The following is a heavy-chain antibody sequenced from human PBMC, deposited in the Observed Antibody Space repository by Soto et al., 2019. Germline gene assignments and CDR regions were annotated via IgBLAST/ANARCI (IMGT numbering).Heavy chain of an antibody. CDR2: INGDGSTT. J-gene: IGHJ4*01. D-gene: IGHD4-17*01. V-gene: IGHV3-74*01. CDR1: GFTFSNYW. Sequence: GGSLRLSCAASGFTFSNYWTHWVRQAPGKGLVWVSRINGDGSTTTYADFVKGRFTISRDNAKNTLYLQMDSLGADDTAVYYCTRGVTIAPYWG. CDR3: TRGVTIAPY.